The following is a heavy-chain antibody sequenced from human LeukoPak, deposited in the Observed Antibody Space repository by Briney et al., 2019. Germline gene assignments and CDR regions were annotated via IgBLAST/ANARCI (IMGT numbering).Heavy chain of an antibody. V-gene: IGHV1-8*02. J-gene: IGHJ5*02. CDR1: GYTFTSYG. Sequence: ASVKVSCKASGYTFTSYGISWVRQAPGQGLEWMGWMNPNSGNTGYAQKFQGRVTMTRNTSISTAYMELSSLRSEDTAVYYCARGSRTGFDPWGQGTLVTVSS. CDR2: MNPNSGNT. CDR3: ARGSRTGFDP.